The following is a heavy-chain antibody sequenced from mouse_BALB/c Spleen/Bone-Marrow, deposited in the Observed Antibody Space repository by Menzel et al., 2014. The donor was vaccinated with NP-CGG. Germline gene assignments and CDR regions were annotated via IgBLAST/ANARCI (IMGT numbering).Heavy chain of an antibody. CDR3: ARHSLEGNATDY. V-gene: IGHV1-62-2*01. CDR2: FYPGSDSI. D-gene: IGHD2-10*02. Sequence: VQLQQSGAGLVKPGASVRLSCKASGYTFTESIIHWVKQRSGQGLEWIGWFYPGSDSIKYNEKFKDKATLTADKSSSTVYMELSRLTSEDSAVYFCARHSLEGNATDYWGQGTSVTVSS. CDR1: GYTFTESI. J-gene: IGHJ4*01.